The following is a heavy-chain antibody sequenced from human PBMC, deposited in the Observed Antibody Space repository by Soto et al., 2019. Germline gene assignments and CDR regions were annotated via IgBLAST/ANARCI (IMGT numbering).Heavy chain of an antibody. J-gene: IGHJ5*02. V-gene: IGHV3-30-3*01. CDR3: ARGLVVTAQGWFDL. CDR1: GFTFSSYS. Sequence: QVQLVQSGGGVVQPGRSLRLPCEASGFTFSSYSMNWVRQTPGKGLEWVAVVSYDGNRKYYADSVKGRFTISRDNAKNTLYLQMDNLRIEDTAVYYCARGLVVTAQGWFDLWGQGTLVTVSP. CDR2: VSYDGNRK. D-gene: IGHD2-21*02.